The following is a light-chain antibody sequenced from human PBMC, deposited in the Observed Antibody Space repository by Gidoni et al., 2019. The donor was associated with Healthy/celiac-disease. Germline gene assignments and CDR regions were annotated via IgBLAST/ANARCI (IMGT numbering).Light chain of an antibody. V-gene: IGKV3-20*01. Sequence: IVLTQSPGTLSLSPGERATLSCRASQSVSSSYLAWYQQQPGQAPRLLIYGASSRATGIPDRFSGSGSGTDFTLTISRLEPEDFAVYYGQQYGSSPPLTFGGGTKVEIK. J-gene: IGKJ4*01. CDR1: QSVSSSY. CDR2: GAS. CDR3: QQYGSSPPLT.